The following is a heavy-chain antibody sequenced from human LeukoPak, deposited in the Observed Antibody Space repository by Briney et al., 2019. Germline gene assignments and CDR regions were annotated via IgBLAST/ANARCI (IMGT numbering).Heavy chain of an antibody. J-gene: IGHJ4*02. V-gene: IGHV3-43*02. D-gene: IGHD6-19*01. CDR2: ISGDGGST. CDR1: GFTFDDYA. CDR3: AKDRVAGGIGYFDY. Sequence: QAGGSLRLSCAASGFTFDDYAMHWVRQAPGKGLEWVSLISGDGGSTYYADSVKGRFTISRDNGKNSLYLQMNSLRTEDTALYYCAKDRVAGGIGYFDYWGQGTLVTVSS.